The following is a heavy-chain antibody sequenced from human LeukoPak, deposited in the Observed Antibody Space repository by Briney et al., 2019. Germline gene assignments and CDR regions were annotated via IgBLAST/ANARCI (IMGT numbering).Heavy chain of an antibody. V-gene: IGHV3-23*01. D-gene: IGHD1-26*01. CDR1: GLSFSNYA. CDR3: AKELGPNPFDY. CDR2: ISDSGGRT. Sequence: GGSLRLSCVASGLSFSNYAMNWVRQAPGKGLEWVSIISDSGGRTYYADSVKGRFTISRDNSKNTLYLQMNSLRAEDTAVYYYAKELGPNPFDYWGRGTLVTVSS. J-gene: IGHJ4*02.